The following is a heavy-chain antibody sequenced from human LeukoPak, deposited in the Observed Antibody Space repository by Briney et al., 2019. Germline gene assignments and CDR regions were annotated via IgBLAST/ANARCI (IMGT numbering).Heavy chain of an antibody. CDR3: AKDDYYNTTGYRD. V-gene: IGHV3-7*01. Sequence: GGTLRLSCAASGFTFSSYWMSWVRQAPGNGLKGVANIKQDGSEKYYVDSVKGRFTISRDNAKKSMYLQMNSLRAADTAVYYCAKDDYYNTTGYRDWGQGNLVTVSS. D-gene: IGHD3-22*01. CDR2: IKQDGSEK. J-gene: IGHJ4*02. CDR1: GFTFSSYW.